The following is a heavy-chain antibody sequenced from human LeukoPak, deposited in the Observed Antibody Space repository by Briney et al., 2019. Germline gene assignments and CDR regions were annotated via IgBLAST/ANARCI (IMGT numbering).Heavy chain of an antibody. J-gene: IGHJ4*02. D-gene: IGHD6-19*01. V-gene: IGHV3-21*01. CDR1: GFTFSSYS. Sequence: KPGGSLRLSCAASGFTFSSYSMSWVRQALGKGLEWVSSISSRSGYIYYGDSVKGRFTISRDNAKNSLYLQMNTLRAEDTAVYYCASFDSSGWHYFDYWGQGTLVTVSA. CDR2: ISSRSGYI. CDR3: ASFDSSGWHYFDY.